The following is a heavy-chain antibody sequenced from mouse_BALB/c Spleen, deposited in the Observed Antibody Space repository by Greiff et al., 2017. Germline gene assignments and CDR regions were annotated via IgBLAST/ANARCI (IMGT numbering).Heavy chain of an antibody. J-gene: IGHJ1*01. D-gene: IGHD2-10*02. CDR2: ISYDGSN. CDR3: ARRGYGNAHWYFDV. Sequence: ESGPGLVKPSQSLSLTCSVTGYSITSGYYWNWIRQFPGNKLEWMGYISYDGSNNYNPSLKNRISITRDTSKNQFFLKLNSVTTEDTATYYCARRGYGNAHWYFDVWGAGTTVTVSS. V-gene: IGHV3-6*02. CDR1: GYSITSGYY.